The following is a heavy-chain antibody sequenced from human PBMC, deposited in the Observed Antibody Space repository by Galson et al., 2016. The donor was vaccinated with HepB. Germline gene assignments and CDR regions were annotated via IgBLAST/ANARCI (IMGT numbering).Heavy chain of an antibody. J-gene: IGHJ4*02. V-gene: IGHV3-69-1*01. D-gene: IGHD1-1*01. CDR2: ISVYRTI. CDR3: ARSVEGHFDY. CDR1: GFTFSNHY. Sequence: SLRLSCAGSGFTFSNHYMHWVRQAPGKGLEWVSYISVYRTIYYADSVRGRFTISRDNAQNSVYLQMNTLRADDTAVYYCARSVEGHFDYWGQGILVTVSS.